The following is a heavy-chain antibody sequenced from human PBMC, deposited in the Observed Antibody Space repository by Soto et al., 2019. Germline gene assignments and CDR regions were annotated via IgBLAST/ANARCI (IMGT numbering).Heavy chain of an antibody. V-gene: IGHV1-46*02. CDR1: GYNFNQYY. Sequence: QVQLVQSRPEVRKPGASVRLSCATSGYNFNQYYIHWVRQAPGQGLEWMGIINLRGGTTEYAHKFRGRVTVNGDTSTRTSYMELSSLRSEDTAVYFCARGPDDSDVPRWDHWGQGTLITVSS. J-gene: IGHJ4*02. D-gene: IGHD4-17*01. CDR3: ARGPDDSDVPRWDH. CDR2: INLRGGTT.